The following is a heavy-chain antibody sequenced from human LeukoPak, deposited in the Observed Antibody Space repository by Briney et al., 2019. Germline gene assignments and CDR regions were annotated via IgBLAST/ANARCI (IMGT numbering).Heavy chain of an antibody. D-gene: IGHD2-15*01. Sequence: GGSLRLSCAASGFTFSSYAMSWVRQAPGKGLDWGLVISGSGGSTYYADSVKGRFTISRDNSKNTLYLQMNSLRAEDTAAYYGPKSPVPYCSGGSCYGMDVWGQGTTVTVSS. J-gene: IGHJ6*02. CDR3: PKSPVPYCSGGSCYGMDV. CDR2: ISGSGGST. CDR1: GFTFSSYA. V-gene: IGHV3-23*01.